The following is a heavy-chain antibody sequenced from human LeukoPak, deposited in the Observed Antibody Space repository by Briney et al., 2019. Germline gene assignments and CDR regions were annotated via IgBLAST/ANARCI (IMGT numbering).Heavy chain of an antibody. V-gene: IGHV4-39*07. D-gene: IGHD3-16*02. J-gene: IGHJ4*02. CDR3: ARATLRPIVGEHFDY. CDR1: GGSISSGGYY. CDR2: INHSGST. Sequence: SETLSLTCTVSGGSISSGGYYWSWIRQPPGKGLEWIGEINHSGSTNYNPSLKSRVTISVDTSKNQFSLKLSSVTAADTAVYYCARATLRPIVGEHFDYWGQGTLVTVSS.